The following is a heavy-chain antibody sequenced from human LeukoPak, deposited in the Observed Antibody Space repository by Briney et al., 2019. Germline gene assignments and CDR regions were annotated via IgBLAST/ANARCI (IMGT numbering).Heavy chain of an antibody. CDR3: ARGEYYFDY. V-gene: IGHV3-48*03. CDR2: ISSSGRTI. CDR1: GFTFNNYQ. Sequence: WGSLSLTCAASGFTFNNYQMNWVRQAPGKGLECISYISSSGRTIYYADSLKGRFTVSRGNAKNSLYLRMNNLRAEDTAVYYCARGEYYFDYWGQGTLVTVSS. J-gene: IGHJ4*02.